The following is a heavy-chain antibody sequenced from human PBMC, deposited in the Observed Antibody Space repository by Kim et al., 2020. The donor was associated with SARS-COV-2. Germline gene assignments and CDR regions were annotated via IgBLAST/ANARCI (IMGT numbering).Heavy chain of an antibody. D-gene: IGHD2-2*01. CDR1: GYTFTSYA. CDR3: ASPAGSREPRYQYYYYYGMDV. Sequence: ASVKVSCKASGYTFTSYAMNWVRQAPGQGLEWMGWINTNTGNPTYAQGFTGRFVFSLDTSVSTAYLQISSLKAEDTAVYYCASPAGSREPRYQYYYYYGMDVWGQGTTVTVSS. J-gene: IGHJ6*02. CDR2: INTNTGNP. V-gene: IGHV7-4-1*02.